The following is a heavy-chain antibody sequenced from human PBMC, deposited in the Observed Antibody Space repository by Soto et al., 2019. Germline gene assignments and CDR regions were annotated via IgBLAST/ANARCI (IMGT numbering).Heavy chain of an antibody. J-gene: IGHJ6*02. CDR3: ARKGYCCSTRCYTAGVYYGMDV. CDR1: GYSFTSYW. V-gene: IGHV5-10-1*01. CDR2: IDPSDSYT. Sequence: GESLKISCKGSGYSFTSYWISWVRQMPGKGLEWMGRIDPSDSYTNYSPSFQGHVTISADKSISTAYLQWSSLKASDTAMYYCARKGYCCSTRCYTAGVYYGMDVWGQGTTVTVSS. D-gene: IGHD2-2*02.